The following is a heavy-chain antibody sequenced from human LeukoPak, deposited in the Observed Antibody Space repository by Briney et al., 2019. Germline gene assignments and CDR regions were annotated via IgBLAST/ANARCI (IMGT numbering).Heavy chain of an antibody. D-gene: IGHD3-22*01. CDR1: GGSISSYY. CDR2: IYYSGST. CDR3: ARQIWYYYDSSGYYFDY. V-gene: IGHV4-59*08. Sequence: SETLSLTCTVSGGSISSYYWSWIRQPPGKGLEWIGYIYYSGSTNYNSSLKSRVTISVDTSKNQFSLKLSSVTAADTAVYYCARQIWYYYDSSGYYFDYWGQGTLVTVSS. J-gene: IGHJ4*02.